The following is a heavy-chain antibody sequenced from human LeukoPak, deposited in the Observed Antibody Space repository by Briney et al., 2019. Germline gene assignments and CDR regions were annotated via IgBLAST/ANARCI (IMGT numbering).Heavy chain of an antibody. V-gene: IGHV3-48*03. Sequence: PGGSLRLSCAASGFTFSSYEMNWVRQAPGKGLEWGSYISSSGSTIYYADSVKGRFTISRDNAKNSLYLQLNRLRAEDTALYYCAKDFLVGYRYSYGTEPFDYWGQGTLVTVSS. D-gene: IGHD5-18*01. CDR2: ISSSGSTI. J-gene: IGHJ4*02. CDR1: GFTFSSYE. CDR3: AKDFLVGYRYSYGTEPFDY.